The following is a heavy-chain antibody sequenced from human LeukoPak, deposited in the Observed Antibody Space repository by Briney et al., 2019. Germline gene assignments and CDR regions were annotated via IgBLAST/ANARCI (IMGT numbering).Heavy chain of an antibody. J-gene: IGHJ4*02. CDR1: GHTFTSYG. V-gene: IGHV1-18*01. CDR3: ARAVIVVVPAASSRVDYFDY. CDR2: ISAYNGNT. Sequence: ASVKVSCKASGHTFTSYGISWVRQAPGQGLEWMGWISAYNGNTNYAQKLQGRVTMTTDTSTSTAYMELRSLRSDDTAVYYCARAVIVVVPAASSRVDYFDYWGQGTLVTVSS. D-gene: IGHD2-2*01.